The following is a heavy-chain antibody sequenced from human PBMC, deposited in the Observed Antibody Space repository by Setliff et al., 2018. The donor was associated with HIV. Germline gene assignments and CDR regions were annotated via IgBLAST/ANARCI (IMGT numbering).Heavy chain of an antibody. CDR2: INHGGST. CDR1: GGSFSDYY. D-gene: IGHD6-19*01. J-gene: IGHJ5*02. V-gene: IGHV4-34*01. CDR3: AGQPYNSGWFGGWFDP. Sequence: KTSETLSLTCAVYGGSFSDYYWTWVRQPPGKGLEWIGEINHGGSTNYNPSLRSRVTISIDTSKNQFTLMLNSVTAADTAVYYCAGQPYNSGWFGGWFDPWGQGTLVTVSS.